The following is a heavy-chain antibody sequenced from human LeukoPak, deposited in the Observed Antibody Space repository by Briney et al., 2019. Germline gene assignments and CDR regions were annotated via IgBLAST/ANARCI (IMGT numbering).Heavy chain of an antibody. Sequence: PSETLSLTCTVSGGSISSYYWSWIRQPPGKGLEWIGYIYYSGSTNYNPSLKSRVTISVDTSKNQFSLKLSSVTAADTAVYYCARDSGPDMVRGVITTQDAFDIWGQGTMVTVSS. CDR1: GGSISSYY. D-gene: IGHD3-10*01. CDR2: IYYSGST. CDR3: ARDSGPDMVRGVITTQDAFDI. J-gene: IGHJ3*02. V-gene: IGHV4-59*01.